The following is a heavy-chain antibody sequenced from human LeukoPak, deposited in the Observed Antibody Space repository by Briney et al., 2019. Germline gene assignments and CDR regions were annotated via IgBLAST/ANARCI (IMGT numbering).Heavy chain of an antibody. V-gene: IGHV4-38-2*01. J-gene: IGHJ4*02. CDR2: IYHSGST. Sequence: SSETLSLTCAVSGYSISSGYYWGWIRQPPGKGLEWIGSIYHSGSTYYNPSLKSRVTISVDTSKNQFSLKLSSVTAADTAVYHCARGISGWYEFDYWGQGTLVTVSS. D-gene: IGHD6-19*01. CDR1: GYSISSGYY. CDR3: ARGISGWYEFDY.